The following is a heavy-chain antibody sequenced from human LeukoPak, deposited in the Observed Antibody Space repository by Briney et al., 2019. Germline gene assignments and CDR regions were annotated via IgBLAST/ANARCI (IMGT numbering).Heavy chain of an antibody. J-gene: IGHJ4*02. Sequence: GASVKVSCKVSGYTLTELSMHWVRQAPGKGLEWMGGFDPEDGETIYAQKFQGRVTMTEDTSTDTAYMELSSLRSEDTAVYYCATHPGSDVTAAASNYWGQGTLVTVSS. CDR2: FDPEDGET. CDR3: ATHPGSDVTAAASNY. CDR1: GYTLTELS. D-gene: IGHD6-13*01. V-gene: IGHV1-24*01.